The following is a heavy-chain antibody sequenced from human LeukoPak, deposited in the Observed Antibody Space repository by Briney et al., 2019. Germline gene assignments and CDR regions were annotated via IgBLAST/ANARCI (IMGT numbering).Heavy chain of an antibody. CDR1: GGSISSSSYY. D-gene: IGHD4-17*01. V-gene: IGHV4-39*07. CDR3: ARDAPVTTTG. CDR2: IYYSGST. Sequence: PSETLSLTCTVSGGSISSSSYYWGWIRQPPGKGLEWIGSIYYSGSTYYNPSLKSRVTISVDTSKNQFSLKLSSVTAADTAVYYCARDAPVTTTGWGQGTLVTVSS. J-gene: IGHJ4*02.